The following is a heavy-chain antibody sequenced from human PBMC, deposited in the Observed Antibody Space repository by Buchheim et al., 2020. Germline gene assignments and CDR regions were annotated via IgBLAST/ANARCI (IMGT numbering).Heavy chain of an antibody. CDR1: GFTFSSYW. CDR3: ARDIRTPGIRDY. Sequence: EVQLVESGGGLVQPGGSLRLSCVVSGFTFSSYWMSWVRQAPGKGLEWVANIKQDGSEKYYVGSVKGRFTISRDNAKNSLYLQMNSLRAEDTAVYYCARDIRTPGIRDYWGQGTL. CDR2: IKQDGSEK. V-gene: IGHV3-7*01. J-gene: IGHJ4*02. D-gene: IGHD3-3*02.